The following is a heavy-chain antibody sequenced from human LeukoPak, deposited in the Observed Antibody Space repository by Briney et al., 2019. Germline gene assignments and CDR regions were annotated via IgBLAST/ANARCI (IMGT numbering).Heavy chain of an antibody. CDR1: GFTFRDYD. CDR3: VRGGIRVSGIDAFDI. CDR2: IGIGDNT. Sequence: GGSLRLSCAASGFTFRDYDMHWVRQTPGRGLEWVSAIGIGDNTHYPDSVKGRLTISRENAKNSLYLQMSSLRDGDTAMYYCVRGGIRVSGIDAFDIWGHGTMVTVSS. J-gene: IGHJ3*02. D-gene: IGHD5/OR15-5a*01. V-gene: IGHV3-13*01.